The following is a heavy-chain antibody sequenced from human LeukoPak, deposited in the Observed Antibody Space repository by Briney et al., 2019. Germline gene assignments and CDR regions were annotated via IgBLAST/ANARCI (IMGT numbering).Heavy chain of an antibody. CDR2: IYYSGST. Sequence: PSETLSLTCTVSGGSISSCYWSWIRQPPGKGLEWIGYIYYSGSTNYNPSRKSRVTISVDTSKNQFSLKLSSVTAADTAVYYCASFWSGYAQGPRYYYMDVWGKGTTVTVSS. CDR3: ASFWSGYAQGPRYYYMDV. J-gene: IGHJ6*03. CDR1: GGSISSCY. D-gene: IGHD3-3*01. V-gene: IGHV4-59*01.